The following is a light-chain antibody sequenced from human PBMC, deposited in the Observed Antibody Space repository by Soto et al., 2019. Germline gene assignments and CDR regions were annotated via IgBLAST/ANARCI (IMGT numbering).Light chain of an antibody. V-gene: IGKV3-20*01. CDR3: QEYDESLLFS. J-gene: IGKJ3*01. Sequence: EIVLTQSPGTLSLSPGERATLYCRASQRVSSRYLGWYQQTPGQAPRLLISSASSRDTCIPARFSGSGSGTGFTLSINRLETEDFAVYYCQEYDESLLFSLGPSTKVEMK. CDR2: SAS. CDR1: QRVSSRY.